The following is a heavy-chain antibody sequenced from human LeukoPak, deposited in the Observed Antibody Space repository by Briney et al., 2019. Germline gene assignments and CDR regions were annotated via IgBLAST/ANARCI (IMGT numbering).Heavy chain of an antibody. V-gene: IGHV4-4*07. Sequence: SETLSLTCTVSGGSISSYYWSWIRQPAGKGLEWIGRIYTSGSTNYNPSLKSRVTISVDTSKNQFSLKLSSVTAADTAVYYCARDLGNYGSGSIDYWGQGTLVTVSS. CDR3: ARDLGNYGSGSIDY. CDR2: IYTSGST. J-gene: IGHJ4*02. D-gene: IGHD3-10*01. CDR1: GGSISSYY.